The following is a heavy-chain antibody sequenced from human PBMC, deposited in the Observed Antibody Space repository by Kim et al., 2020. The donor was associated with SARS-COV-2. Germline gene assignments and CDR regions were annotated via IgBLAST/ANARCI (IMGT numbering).Heavy chain of an antibody. Sequence: SETLSLTCTVSGGSISSYYWSWIRQPPGKGLEWIGYIYYSGSTNYNPSLKSRVTISVDTSKNQFSLKLSSVTAADTAVYYCARDYLLEFPYYGMDVWGQGTTVTVSS. D-gene: IGHD3-10*01. CDR3: ARDYLLEFPYYGMDV. V-gene: IGHV4-59*01. J-gene: IGHJ6*02. CDR1: GGSISSYY. CDR2: IYYSGST.